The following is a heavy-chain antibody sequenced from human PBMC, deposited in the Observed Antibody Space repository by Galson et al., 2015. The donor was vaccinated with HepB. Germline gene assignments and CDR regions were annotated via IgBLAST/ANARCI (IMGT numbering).Heavy chain of an antibody. D-gene: IGHD3-10*01. CDR1: GYTFSDYY. CDR2: INPSGGST. Sequence: SVKVSCKASGYTFSDYYMHWVRQTPGQGLEWMGIINPSGGSTSYAQKFQGRVTMTRDTSTSTVYMELSSLRSEDTAVYYCATVGKKGGFDYWGQGTLVTVSS. CDR3: ATVGKKGGFDY. J-gene: IGHJ4*02. V-gene: IGHV1-46*01.